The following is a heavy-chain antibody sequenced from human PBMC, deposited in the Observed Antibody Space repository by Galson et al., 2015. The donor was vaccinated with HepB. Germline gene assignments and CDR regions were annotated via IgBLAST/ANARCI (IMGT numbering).Heavy chain of an antibody. J-gene: IGHJ4*02. CDR3: ARSPTGAAYFDF. CDR2: R. CDR1: GFTLSHYA. Sequence: SLRLSCAGSGFTLSHYAMHWVRQAPSKGLECVALRDSVKGRFTISRDNSKNTLYLQMKGLRDEDTAMYYCARSPTGAAYFDFWGQGTLVTVST. D-gene: IGHD1-1*01. V-gene: IGHV3-33*01.